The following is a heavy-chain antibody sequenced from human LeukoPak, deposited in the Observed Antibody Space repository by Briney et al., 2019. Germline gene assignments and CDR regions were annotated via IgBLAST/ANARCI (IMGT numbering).Heavy chain of an antibody. CDR1: GGSFSGYY. CDR2: INHSGST. V-gene: IGHV4-34*01. Sequence: SETLSLTCAVYGGSFSGYYWSWIRQPPGKGLEWIGEINHSGSTNYNPSLKSRVTISVDTSKNQFSLKLSSVTAADTAVYYCARYRDYDSSGSLFDYWGQGTLVTASS. CDR3: ARYRDYDSSGSLFDY. J-gene: IGHJ4*02. D-gene: IGHD3-22*01.